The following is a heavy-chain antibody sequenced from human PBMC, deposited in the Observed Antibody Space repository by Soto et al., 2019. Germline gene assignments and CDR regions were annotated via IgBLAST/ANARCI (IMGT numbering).Heavy chain of an antibody. CDR2: INPNSGGT. V-gene: IGHV1-2*04. J-gene: IGHJ3*02. Sequence: QVQLVQSGAEVKKPGASVKVSCKASGYTFTGYYMHWVRQAPGQGLAWMGWINPNSGGTNYAQKFQGWVTMTRDTSISTAYMELSRLSSDDTAVYYCAARIAAAARGGAFDIWGQGTMVTVSS. CDR1: GYTFTGYY. CDR3: AARIAAAARGGAFDI. D-gene: IGHD6-13*01.